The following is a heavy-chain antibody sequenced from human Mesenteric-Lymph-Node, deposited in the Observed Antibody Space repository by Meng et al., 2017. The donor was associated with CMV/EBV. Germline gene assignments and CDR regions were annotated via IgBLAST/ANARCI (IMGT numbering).Heavy chain of an antibody. V-gene: IGHV4-34*01. J-gene: IGHJ4*02. D-gene: IGHD4-23*01. Sequence: QWGSGMLQPSATLSLTCAVYGGSFSGYYWSWIRQPPGKGLEWIGEINHSGSTNYNPSLKSRVTISVDTSKNQFSLKLSSVTAADTAVYYCARHQRWLKSEGGFNYWGQGTLVTVSS. CDR3: ARHQRWLKSEGGFNY. CDR1: GGSFSGYY. CDR2: INHSGST.